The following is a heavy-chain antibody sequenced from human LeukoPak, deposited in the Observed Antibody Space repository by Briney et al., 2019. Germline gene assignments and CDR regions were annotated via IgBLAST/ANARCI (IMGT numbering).Heavy chain of an antibody. CDR2: TYYRSKWYN. J-gene: IGHJ6*03. Sequence: SQTLSLTCAISGDSVSSNSAAWNWIRQSPSRGLEWLGRTYYRSKWYNDYAVSVKSRITINPGTSKNQFSLQLNSVTPEDTAVYYCARDQWQQLGYYYYYYMDVWGKGTTVTISS. D-gene: IGHD6-13*01. CDR1: GDSVSSNSAA. CDR3: ARDQWQQLGYYYYYYMDV. V-gene: IGHV6-1*01.